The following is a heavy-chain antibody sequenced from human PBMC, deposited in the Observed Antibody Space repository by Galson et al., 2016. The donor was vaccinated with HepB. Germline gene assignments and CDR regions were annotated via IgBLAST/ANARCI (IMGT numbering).Heavy chain of an antibody. J-gene: IGHJ6*04. CDR3: AKELVPRTTDYYYAMDV. D-gene: IGHD2/OR15-2a*01. CDR1: GFTFSNSG. CDR2: ISYDGFNR. V-gene: IGHV3-30*18. Sequence: SLRLSRAASGFTFSNSGMHWVRQAPGKGLEWLTVISYDGFNRYYAHSVKGRFIVSRDNSKNTLYLQMNNLRAEDTAVYHCAKELVPRTTDYYYAMDVWGTGTTVTVSS.